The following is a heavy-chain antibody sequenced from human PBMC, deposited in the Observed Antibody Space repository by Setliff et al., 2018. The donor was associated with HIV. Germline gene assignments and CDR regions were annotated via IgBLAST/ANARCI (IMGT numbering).Heavy chain of an antibody. CDR1: ANSISSGYF. V-gene: IGHV4-38-2*01. CDR3: VTGYNSVWYSVF. J-gene: IGHJ4*02. CDR2: IYQSGNA. Sequence: PSETLSLTCAVSANSISSGYFCGWIRQTPGKGLEWIGNIYQSGNAYYNPSLKSRVTISVDTSRNRFSLTLSSVTAADTAVYYCVTGYNSVWYSVFWGQGILVTVSS. D-gene: IGHD6-13*01.